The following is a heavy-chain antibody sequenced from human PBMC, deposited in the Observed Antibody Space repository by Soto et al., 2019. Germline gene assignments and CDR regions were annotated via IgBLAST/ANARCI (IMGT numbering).Heavy chain of an antibody. J-gene: IGHJ5*02. CDR1: GFTFSSYA. CDR3: ARDLLSSIAVWWFDP. D-gene: IGHD6-6*01. Sequence: GGALRVSCAASGFTFSSYAMHWVRQAPGKGLEWVAVISYDGSNKYYADSVKGRFTISRDNSKNTLYLQMNSLRAEDTAVYYCARDLLSSIAVWWFDPWGQGTLVTVSS. CDR2: ISYDGSNK. V-gene: IGHV3-30-3*01.